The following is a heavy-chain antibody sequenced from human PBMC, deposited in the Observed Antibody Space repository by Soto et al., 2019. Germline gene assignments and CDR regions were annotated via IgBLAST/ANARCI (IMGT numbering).Heavy chain of an antibody. J-gene: IGHJ5*02. D-gene: IGHD5-18*01. Sequence: QVQLVQSGAEVKKPGSSVKVSCKASGGTFSSYTISWVRQAPGQGLEWMGRIIPILGIANYAQKFQGRVTITADNSTSTAYMELSSLRSEDTAVYYCARDDQIGGRSYHCFHPWGQGTLVTVSS. V-gene: IGHV1-69*08. CDR2: IIPILGIA. CDR3: ARDDQIGGRSYHCFHP. CDR1: GGTFSSYT.